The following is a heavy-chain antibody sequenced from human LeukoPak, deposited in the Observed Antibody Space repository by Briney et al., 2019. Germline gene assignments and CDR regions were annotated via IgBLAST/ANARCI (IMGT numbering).Heavy chain of an antibody. D-gene: IGHD2-15*01. V-gene: IGHV1-2*02. CDR3: ARISSEYCSGGSCYNGMDV. CDR1: GYTFTGYY. CDR2: INPNSGGT. Sequence: ASVKVSCKASGYTFTGYYMHWVRQAPGQGLEWMGWINPNSGGTNYAQKFQGRVTMTRDTSISTAYMELSRLRSDDTAVYYCARISSEYCSGGSCYNGMDVWGQGTTVTVSS. J-gene: IGHJ6*02.